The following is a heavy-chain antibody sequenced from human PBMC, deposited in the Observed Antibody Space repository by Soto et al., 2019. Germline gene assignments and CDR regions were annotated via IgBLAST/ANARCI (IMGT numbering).Heavy chain of an antibody. Sequence: GASVKVSCKASGGTFSSYTISWVRQAPGQGLEWMGRIIPILGIANYAQKFQGRVTITADKSTSTAYMELSSLRSEDTAVYYCARSGVNYGSSGYYSKSFDYWGQGTLVTVSS. V-gene: IGHV1-69*02. CDR2: IIPILGIA. D-gene: IGHD3-22*01. CDR3: ARSGVNYGSSGYYSKSFDY. J-gene: IGHJ4*02. CDR1: GGTFSSYT.